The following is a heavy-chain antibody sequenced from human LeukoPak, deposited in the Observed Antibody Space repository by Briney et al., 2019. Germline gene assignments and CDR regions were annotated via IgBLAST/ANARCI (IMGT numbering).Heavy chain of an antibody. V-gene: IGHV3-30-3*01. CDR2: ISYDGSNK. Sequence: GGSLRLSCAASGFTFSSYAMHWVRQAPGKGLEWVAVISYDGSNKYYADSVKGRFTIYRDNSKNTLYLQMNSLRAEDTAVYYCARGGPSVVPADTRFDPWGQGTLVTVCS. CDR1: GFTFSSYA. J-gene: IGHJ5*02. CDR3: ARGGPSVVPADTRFDP. D-gene: IGHD2-2*01.